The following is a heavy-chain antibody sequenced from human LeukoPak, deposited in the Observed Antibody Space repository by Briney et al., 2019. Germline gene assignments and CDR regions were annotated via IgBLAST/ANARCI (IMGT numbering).Heavy chain of an antibody. CDR3: ARDHNYAFDN. J-gene: IGHJ4*02. D-gene: IGHD1-1*01. V-gene: IGHV3-48*04. CDR1: GFTFSDYS. CDR2: IGVSSSKT. Sequence: QAGGSLRLSCAASGFTFSDYSMNWVRQPPGKGLEWISYIGVSSSKTKYADSVKGRFTISGDNAKHSLYLQMNSLRVEDTAVYFCARDHNYAFDNWGQGILVTVSS.